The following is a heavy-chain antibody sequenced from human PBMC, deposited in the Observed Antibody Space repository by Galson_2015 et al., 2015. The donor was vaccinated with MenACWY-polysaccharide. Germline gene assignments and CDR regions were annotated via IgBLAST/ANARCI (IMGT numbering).Heavy chain of an antibody. V-gene: IGHV3-33*01. CDR1: GSRFSGSG. J-gene: IGHJ3*01. CDR3: AREGSRIVFHAFDV. Sequence: SLRLSCAASGSRFSGSGMRWVRQAPGKGLEWVAVIQYDGTNKVYADSVKGRFTISRDNSKNTLFLQMNTLGVDDTAMYYCAREGSRIVFHAFDVWGQGTMVTVSP. CDR2: IQYDGTNK. D-gene: IGHD2-2*01.